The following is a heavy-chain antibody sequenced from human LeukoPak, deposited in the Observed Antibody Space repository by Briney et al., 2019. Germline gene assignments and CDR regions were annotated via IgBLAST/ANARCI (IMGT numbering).Heavy chain of an antibody. J-gene: IGHJ4*02. CDR2: IRYDGSNK. Sequence: GGSLRLSCEASGFTFSSYGMHWVRQAPGKGLEWVAFIRYDGSNKYYADSVKGRFTISRDNAKNSLYLQMNSLRAEDTAVYYCATIEAVRFHYWGQGTLVTVSS. CDR3: ATIEAVRFHY. D-gene: IGHD4-17*01. V-gene: IGHV3-30*02. CDR1: GFTFSSYG.